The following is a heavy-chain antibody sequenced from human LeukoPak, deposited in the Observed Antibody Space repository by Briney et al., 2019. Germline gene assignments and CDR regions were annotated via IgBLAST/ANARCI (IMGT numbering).Heavy chain of an antibody. J-gene: IGHJ4*02. CDR2: VSHSGGT. V-gene: IGHV4-59*01. CDR3: ARWRGYGYGLDS. CDR1: GGSMNAYF. D-gene: IGHD5-18*01. Sequence: SETLSLTCTVSGGSMNAYFWSWFRQPPGKRLEWIGHVSHSGGTNYSPSFQSRVTVSIDTSKTHFSLKMSSVTAADTAVYHCARWRGYGYGLDSWGQGTLVTVSS.